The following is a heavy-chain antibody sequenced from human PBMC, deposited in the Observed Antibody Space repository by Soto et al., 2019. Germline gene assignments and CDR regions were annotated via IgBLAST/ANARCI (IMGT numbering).Heavy chain of an antibody. CDR2: IYGGLTT. J-gene: IGHJ6*02. Sequence: GGSLRLSCAASGFTVSSTYMTWVRQAPGKGLEWVSVIYGGLTTSYADSVKGRFTISRDNSKNTVFLQMNSLRGEDTAVYYCARDRIEAAGTPRFNYYYGMDVWGQGTVTVSS. CDR3: ARDRIEAAGTPRFNYYYGMDV. D-gene: IGHD6-13*01. CDR1: GFTVSSTY. V-gene: IGHV3-53*01.